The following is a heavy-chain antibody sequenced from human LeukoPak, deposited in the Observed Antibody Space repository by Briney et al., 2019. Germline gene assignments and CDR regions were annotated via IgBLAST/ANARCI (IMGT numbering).Heavy chain of an antibody. CDR3: ATSPEAVAGTFDY. CDR2: FDPEDGET. CDR1: GYTLTELS. Sequence: ASVKVSCKVSGYTLTELSMHWVRQAPGKGLEWMGGFDPEDGETIYAQKFQGRVTMTEDTSTDTAYMGLSSLRSEDTAVYYCATSPEAVAGTFDYWGQGTLVTVSS. V-gene: IGHV1-24*01. D-gene: IGHD6-19*01. J-gene: IGHJ4*02.